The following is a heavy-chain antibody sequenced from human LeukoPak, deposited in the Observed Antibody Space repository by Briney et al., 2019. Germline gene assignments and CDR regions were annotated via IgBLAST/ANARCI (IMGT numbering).Heavy chain of an antibody. CDR3: ARARAWFGDYYFDY. CDR2: IYYSGST. D-gene: IGHD3-10*01. J-gene: IGHJ4*02. Sequence: PSETLSLTCAVSGGSISSGGYSWSWIRQPPGKGLEWIGYIYYSGSTYYNPSLKSRVTISVDTSKNQFSLKLSSVTAADTAVYYCARARAWFGDYYFDYWGQGTLVTVSS. CDR1: GGSISSGGYS. V-gene: IGHV4-30-4*07.